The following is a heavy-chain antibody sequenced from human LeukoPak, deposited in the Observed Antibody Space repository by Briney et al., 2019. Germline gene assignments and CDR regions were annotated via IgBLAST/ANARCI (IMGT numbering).Heavy chain of an antibody. J-gene: IGHJ4*03. V-gene: IGHV4-59*12. Sequence: AESLTLTCTVSGGSISRYYLSWIRQPPGKGLEWIGYVHYTGRTKYNHSLKSRFTISVDKSKNQFYLKMSSVSSADTAVYYCAGVFTASSFDYWGHGTLVTVPS. CDR1: GGSISRYY. D-gene: IGHD2-21*02. CDR2: VHYTGRT. CDR3: AGVFTASSFDY.